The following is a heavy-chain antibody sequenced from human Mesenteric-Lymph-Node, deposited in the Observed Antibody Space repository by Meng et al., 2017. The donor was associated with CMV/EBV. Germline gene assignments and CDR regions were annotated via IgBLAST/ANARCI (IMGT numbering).Heavy chain of an antibody. J-gene: IGHJ6*02. Sequence: GESLKISCAASRFSFSTYAMSWVRQAPGKGLEWVSIITSGGGAYYAGSVRGRFSISRDNSKNMLYLQMNSLRAEDTAVYYCARDAIYYYGMDVWGQGTTVTVSS. CDR3: ARDAIYYYGMDV. V-gene: IGHV3-66*02. CDR1: RFSFSTYA. D-gene: IGHD2-2*01. CDR2: ITSGGGA.